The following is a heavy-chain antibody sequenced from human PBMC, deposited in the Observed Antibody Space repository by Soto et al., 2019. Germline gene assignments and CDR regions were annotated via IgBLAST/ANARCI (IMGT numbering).Heavy chain of an antibody. CDR3: ARVQGLLRYFDPCGMDV. V-gene: IGHV4-30-4*01. CDR2: IYYSGST. D-gene: IGHD3-9*01. Sequence: PSETLSLTCTVSGGSISSGDYYWSWIRQPPGKGLEWIGYIYYSGSTYYNPSLKSRVTISVDTSKNQFSLKLSSVTAADTAVYYCARVQGLLRYFDPCGMDVWGQGTTVTVS. J-gene: IGHJ6*02. CDR1: GGSISSGDYY.